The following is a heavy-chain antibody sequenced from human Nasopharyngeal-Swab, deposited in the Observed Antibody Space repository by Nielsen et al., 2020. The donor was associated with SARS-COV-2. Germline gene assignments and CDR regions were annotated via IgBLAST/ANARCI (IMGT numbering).Heavy chain of an antibody. CDR3: ARGSLRRYCSSTSCYASSWFDP. J-gene: IGHJ5*02. Sequence: WIRQPPGKGLEWIGEINHSGSTNYNPSLKSRVTISVDTSKNQFSLKLSSVTAADTAVYYCARGSLRRYCSSTSCYASSWFDPWGQGTLVPSPQ. CDR2: INHSGST. D-gene: IGHD2-2*01. V-gene: IGHV4-34*01.